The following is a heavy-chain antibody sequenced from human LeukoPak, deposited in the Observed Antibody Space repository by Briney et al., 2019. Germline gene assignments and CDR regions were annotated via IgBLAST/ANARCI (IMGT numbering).Heavy chain of an antibody. D-gene: IGHD2-2*01. CDR1: GGTFSSYA. J-gene: IGHJ5*02. CDR3: ARDGENYCSSTSCGWFDP. CDR2: IIPIFGTA. V-gene: IGHV1-69*01. Sequence: ASVKVSCKASGGTFSSYAISWVRQAPGQGLEWMGGIIPIFGTANYAQKFQGRVTITADESTSTAYTELSSLRSEDTAVYYCARDGENYCSSTSCGWFDPWGQGTLVTVSS.